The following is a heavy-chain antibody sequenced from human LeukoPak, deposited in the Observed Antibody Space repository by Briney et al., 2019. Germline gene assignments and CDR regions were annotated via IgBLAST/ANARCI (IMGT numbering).Heavy chain of an antibody. CDR3: AKDRGGSGWPLYYFDY. CDR2: VNPNSANT. CDR1: GYTFTSYD. Sequence: ASVKVSCKASGYTFTSYDINWARQATGQGLEWMGWVNPNSANTGYAQKFQGRVTISRNTSISTAYMELNSLRSEDTALYYCAKDRGGSGWPLYYFDYWGQGTLVTVSS. J-gene: IGHJ4*02. V-gene: IGHV1-8*03. D-gene: IGHD6-19*01.